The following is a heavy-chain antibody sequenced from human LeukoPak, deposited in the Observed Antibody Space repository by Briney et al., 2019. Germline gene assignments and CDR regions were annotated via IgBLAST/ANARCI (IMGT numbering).Heavy chain of an antibody. Sequence: PSETLSLTCTVSGGSISSGSYYWSWIRQPAGKGLEWIGRIYTSGSTNYNPSLKSRVTISVDTSKNQFSLKLSSVTAADTAVYYCARTGDQDYDFWSALGYWGQGTLVTVSS. D-gene: IGHD3-3*01. CDR2: IYTSGST. V-gene: IGHV4-61*02. CDR3: ARTGDQDYDFWSALGY. J-gene: IGHJ4*02. CDR1: GGSISSGSYY.